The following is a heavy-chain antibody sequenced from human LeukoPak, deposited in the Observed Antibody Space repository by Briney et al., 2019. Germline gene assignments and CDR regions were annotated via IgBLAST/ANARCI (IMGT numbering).Heavy chain of an antibody. CDR3: AKGSSGWSIDY. J-gene: IGHJ4*02. Sequence: GGSLRLSCAASGFTFSYYAMHWVRQAPGKGLEWVTFIRYDGSEKYYADSVKGRFTVSRVNSKNTLYLQMNTLRAEDRAVYYCAKGSSGWSIDYWGQGTLVTVSS. CDR2: IRYDGSEK. V-gene: IGHV3-30*02. D-gene: IGHD6-19*01. CDR1: GFTFSYYA.